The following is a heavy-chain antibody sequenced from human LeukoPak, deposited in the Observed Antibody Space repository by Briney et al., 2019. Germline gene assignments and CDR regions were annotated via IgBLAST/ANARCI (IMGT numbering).Heavy chain of an antibody. Sequence: SETLSLTCTVSGGSISSYYWSWIRQSPGKGLEWIGYIHFSGTTNYNPSLKSRVTISVDTSKNQFSLRLSFVTAADTAVYYCARGSGWLRSSWYFDLWGRGTLVTVSS. D-gene: IGHD5-12*01. V-gene: IGHV4-59*01. J-gene: IGHJ2*01. CDR3: ARGSGWLRSSWYFDL. CDR1: GGSISSYY. CDR2: IHFSGTT.